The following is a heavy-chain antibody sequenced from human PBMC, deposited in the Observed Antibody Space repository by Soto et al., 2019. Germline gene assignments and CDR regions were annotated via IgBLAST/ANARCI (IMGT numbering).Heavy chain of an antibody. CDR1: GFTFSSYA. D-gene: IGHD3-10*01. V-gene: IGHV3-23*01. J-gene: IGHJ6*04. CDR2: SSGSGGST. Sequence: EVQLLESGGGLVQPGGSLRLSCAASGFTFSSYAMSWVRQAPGKGLEWVSASSGSGGSTYYADSVKGRFTISRDNSKKTLYLQMDSLSAEDTAVYYCAKGYAKRSVLLLFGEGGCMDVWCKGTTVTVSS. CDR3: AKGYAKRSVLLLFGEGGCMDV.